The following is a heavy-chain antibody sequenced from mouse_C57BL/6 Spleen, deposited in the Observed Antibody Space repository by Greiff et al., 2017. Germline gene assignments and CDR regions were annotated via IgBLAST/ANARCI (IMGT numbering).Heavy chain of an antibody. CDR3: AREDYGNYLYYAMDY. V-gene: IGHV1-55*01. Sequence: QVQLQQPGAELVKPGASVTMSCKASGYTFTSYWITWVKQRPGQGLEWIGDIYPGSGSTNYNEKFKSKATLTVDTSSSTAYMQLSSLTSEDSAVYYCAREDYGNYLYYAMDYWGQGTSVTVSS. CDR2: IYPGSGST. D-gene: IGHD2-1*01. J-gene: IGHJ4*01. CDR1: GYTFTSYW.